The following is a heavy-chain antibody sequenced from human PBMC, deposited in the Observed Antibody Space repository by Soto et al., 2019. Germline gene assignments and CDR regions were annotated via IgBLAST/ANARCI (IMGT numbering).Heavy chain of an antibody. CDR3: VKDRLSGVLWLGALTV. CDR2: ISWNGAVL. D-gene: IGHD3-10*01. CDR1: GFTFDDYA. Sequence: GGSLRLSCAAPGFTFDDYAMHWVRQAPGKGLEWVAGISWNGAVLDYAGSVKGRFTISRDNAKNSLHLQLTSLRHEDTAVYYCVKDRLSGVLWLGALTVWGQGIQVTVSS. J-gene: IGHJ4*02. V-gene: IGHV3-9*01.